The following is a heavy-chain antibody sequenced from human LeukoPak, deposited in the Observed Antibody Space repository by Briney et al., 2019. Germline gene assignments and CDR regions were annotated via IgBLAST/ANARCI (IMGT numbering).Heavy chain of an antibody. V-gene: IGHV3-21*01. J-gene: IGHJ4*02. CDR1: GFTFSSYS. Sequence: GGSLRLSCAASGFTFSSYSMNWVRQAPGKGLEWVSSISSSSSYIYYADSVKGRFTISRDNAKNSLYLQMNSLRAEDTAVYYCARDPSNYYGSGRLLGYWGQGTLVTVSS. CDR2: ISSSSSYI. D-gene: IGHD3-10*01. CDR3: ARDPSNYYGSGRLLGY.